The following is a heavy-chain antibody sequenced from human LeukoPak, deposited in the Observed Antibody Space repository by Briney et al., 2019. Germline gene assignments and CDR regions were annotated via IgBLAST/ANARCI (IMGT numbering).Heavy chain of an antibody. Sequence: PGRSLRLSWAASGFTFSSYGMHWVRQAPGKGLEWVAVIWYDGSNKYYADSVKGRFTISRDNSKNTLYLQMNSLRAEDTAVYYCAKEGYSCSWYKGDAFDIWGQGTMVTVSS. V-gene: IGHV3-33*06. CDR1: GFTFSSYG. CDR2: IWYDGSNK. CDR3: AKEGYSCSWYKGDAFDI. J-gene: IGHJ3*02. D-gene: IGHD6-13*01.